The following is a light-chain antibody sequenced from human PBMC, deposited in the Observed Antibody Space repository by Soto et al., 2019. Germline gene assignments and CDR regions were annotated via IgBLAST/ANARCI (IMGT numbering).Light chain of an antibody. CDR3: ATWDSSLSAGV. Sequence: QSVLTQPPSVSAAPGQKVTISCSGSSSNIGNNCVSWYQQLPGTAPKLLIYDNNNRPSGIPDRFSGSKSGTSATLGITGLQTGDEADYYCATWDSSLSAGVFGTGTKVTVL. V-gene: IGLV1-51*01. J-gene: IGLJ1*01. CDR1: SSNIGNNC. CDR2: DNN.